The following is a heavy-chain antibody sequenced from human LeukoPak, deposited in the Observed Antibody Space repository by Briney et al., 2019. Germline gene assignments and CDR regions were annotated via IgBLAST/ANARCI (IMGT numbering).Heavy chain of an antibody. Sequence: SVKVSCKASGGTFSSYAISWVRQAPGQGLEWMGGIIPIFGTANYAQKFQGRVMITADESTSTAYMELSSLRSEDTAVYYCARDPSSITGTTGHAFDIWGQGTMVTVSS. J-gene: IGHJ3*02. CDR2: IIPIFGTA. CDR3: ARDPSSITGTTGHAFDI. V-gene: IGHV1-69*01. D-gene: IGHD1-7*01. CDR1: GGTFSSYA.